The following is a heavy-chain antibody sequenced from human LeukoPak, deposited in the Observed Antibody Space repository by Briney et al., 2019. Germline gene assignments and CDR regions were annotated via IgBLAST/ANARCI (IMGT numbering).Heavy chain of an antibody. CDR2: ISGSGGST. CDR3: AKVGSGSYRTFDY. Sequence: LTGGSLRLSCAASGITFSGSGMSWVRQAPGKGLEWVSAISGSGGSTYYADSVKGRFTISRDNSKNTLYLQMNSLRAEDTAVYYCAKVGSGSYRTFDYWGQGTLVTVSS. CDR1: GITFSGSG. V-gene: IGHV3-23*01. J-gene: IGHJ4*02. D-gene: IGHD1-26*01.